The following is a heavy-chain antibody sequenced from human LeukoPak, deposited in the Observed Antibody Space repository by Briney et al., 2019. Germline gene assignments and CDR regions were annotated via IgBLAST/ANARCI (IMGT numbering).Heavy chain of an antibody. CDR1: GGSISSYY. CDR2: IYYSGST. D-gene: IGHD2-15*01. CDR3: ARAPEVDLYYFDY. V-gene: IGHV4-59*01. J-gene: IGHJ4*02. Sequence: SETLSLTCTVSGGSISSYYWSWIRQPPGKGLEWIGYIYYSGSTNYNPSLKSRVTISVDTSENQFSLKLSSVTAADTAVYYCARAPEVDLYYFDYWGQGTLVTVSS.